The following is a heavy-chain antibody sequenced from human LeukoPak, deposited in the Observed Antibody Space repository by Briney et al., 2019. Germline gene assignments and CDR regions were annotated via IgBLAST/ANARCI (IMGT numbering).Heavy chain of an antibody. D-gene: IGHD3-3*01. CDR1: GGSISSYY. CDR3: ARTYHDFWSGYYSYYFDY. CDR2: IYTSGST. V-gene: IGHV4-4*07. J-gene: IGHJ4*02. Sequence: SETLSLTCTVSGGSISSYYWSWIRQPAGKGLEWIGRIYTSGSTNYNPSLKSRVTMSVDTSKNQFSLKLSSVTAADTAVYYCARTYHDFWSGYYSYYFDYWGQGTLVTVSS.